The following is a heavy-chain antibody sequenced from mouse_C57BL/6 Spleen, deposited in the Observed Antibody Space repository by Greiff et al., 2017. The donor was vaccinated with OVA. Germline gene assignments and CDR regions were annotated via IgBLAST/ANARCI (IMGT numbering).Heavy chain of an antibody. D-gene: IGHD2-4*01. Sequence: EVMLVESGGGLVKPGGSLKLSCAASGFTFSDYGMHWVRQAPEKGLEWVAYISSGSSTIYYADTVKGRFTISRDNAKNTLFLQMTSLRSEDTAMYYCARQGLYDYYWYFDVWGTGTTVTVSS. J-gene: IGHJ1*03. CDR1: GFTFSDYG. CDR3: ARQGLYDYYWYFDV. V-gene: IGHV5-17*01. CDR2: ISSGSSTI.